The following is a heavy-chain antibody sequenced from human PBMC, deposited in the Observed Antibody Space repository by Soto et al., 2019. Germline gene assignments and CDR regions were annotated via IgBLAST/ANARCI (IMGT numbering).Heavy chain of an antibody. J-gene: IGHJ4*02. Sequence: QVQLVESGGGVVQPGRSLRLSCAASGFTFSSYGMHWVRQAPGKGLEWVAVIWYDGSNKYYADSVKGRFTISRDNSKNKLYLQMNSLRAEDTAVYYCAIDPAKVAVAVSPSRRPINYFDYWGQGTLVTVSS. CDR1: GFTFSSYG. V-gene: IGHV3-33*01. CDR3: AIDPAKVAVAVSPSRRPINYFDY. CDR2: IWYDGSNK. D-gene: IGHD6-19*01.